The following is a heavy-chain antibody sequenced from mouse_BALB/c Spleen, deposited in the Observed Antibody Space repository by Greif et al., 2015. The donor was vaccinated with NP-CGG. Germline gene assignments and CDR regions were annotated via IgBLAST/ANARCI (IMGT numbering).Heavy chain of an antibody. CDR3: ARDPPHYSGYWFAY. V-gene: IGHV5-6-3*01. CDR1: GFTFSSYG. Sequence: EVQVVESGGGLVQPGGSLKLSCAASGFTFSSYGMSWVRQTPDKRLELVATINSNGGSTYYPDSVKGRFTISRDNATNTLYLQMSSRKAEDTSIYYCARDPPHYSGYWFAYWGQGTLVTVSA. D-gene: IGHD1-2*01. CDR2: INSNGGST. J-gene: IGHJ3*01.